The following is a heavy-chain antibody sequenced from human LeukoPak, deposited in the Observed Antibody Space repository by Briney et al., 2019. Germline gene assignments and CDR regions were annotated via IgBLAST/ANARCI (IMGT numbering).Heavy chain of an antibody. CDR2: ISSSSSYI. CDR1: GFTFSSYS. CDR3: ARGSLGGLFHTPWEFDY. D-gene: IGHD1-26*01. J-gene: IGHJ4*02. V-gene: IGHV3-21*01. Sequence: GGSLRLSCAASGFTFSSYSMNWVRQAPGKGLGWVSSISSSSSYIYYADSVKGRFTISRDNAKNSLYLQMNSLRAEETAVYYCARGSLGGLFHTPWEFDYWGQGTLVTVSS.